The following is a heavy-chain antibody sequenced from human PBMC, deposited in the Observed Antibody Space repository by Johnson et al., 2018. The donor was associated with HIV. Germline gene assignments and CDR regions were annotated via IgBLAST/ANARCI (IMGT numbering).Heavy chain of an antibody. CDR3: TTDRVGSGSHDAFDI. J-gene: IGHJ3*02. V-gene: IGHV3-15*01. Sequence: VQVVESGGGLVQPGRSLRLSCAASGFTFDEYAMHWVRQAPGKGLEWVGRIKSKTDGETTDYAAPVKGRCTISRDDSKNTLYLQMNSLKSEDTAVYYCTTDRVGSGSHDAFDIWGQGTIVTVSS. CDR1: GFTFDEYA. CDR2: IKSKTDGETT. D-gene: IGHD1-26*01.